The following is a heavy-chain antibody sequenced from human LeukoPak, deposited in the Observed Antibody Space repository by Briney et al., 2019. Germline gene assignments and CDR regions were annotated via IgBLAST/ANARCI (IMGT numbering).Heavy chain of an antibody. CDR1: GFIVSNNY. D-gene: IGHD6-19*01. Sequence: GGSLRLSCAASGFIVSNNYMSWVRQAPGKGLEWVSVIYSGGSTYYADSVKGRFTISRDNSKNTLYLQMNSLRAEDTAVYYCARTPLYSSGWRNFDYWGQGTLVTVSS. V-gene: IGHV3-53*01. CDR2: IYSGGST. J-gene: IGHJ4*02. CDR3: ARTPLYSSGWRNFDY.